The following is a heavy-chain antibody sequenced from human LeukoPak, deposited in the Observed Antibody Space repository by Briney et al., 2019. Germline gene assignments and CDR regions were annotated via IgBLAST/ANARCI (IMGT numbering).Heavy chain of an antibody. CDR1: GDSISNYY. Sequence: PSETLSLICTVSGDSISNYYWSWIRQPPGKGLEWIGYIYASGSINYNPSLTSRVTISVDTSKNQFSLRLSSVTAADTAVYYCAQSAWDSYGYYFDYWGQGTLVTVSS. CDR2: IYASGSI. CDR3: AQSAWDSYGYYFDY. J-gene: IGHJ4*02. D-gene: IGHD1-26*01. V-gene: IGHV4-4*09.